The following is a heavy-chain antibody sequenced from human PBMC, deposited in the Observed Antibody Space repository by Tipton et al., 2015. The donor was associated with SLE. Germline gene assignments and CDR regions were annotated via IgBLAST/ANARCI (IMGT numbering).Heavy chain of an antibody. Sequence: AGLVKPSETLSLTCAVYGGSFSGYYWSWIRQPPGKGLEWIGEINHSGSTNYNPSLKSRVTISVDTSKNQFSLKLSSVTAADTAVYYCARGVGATTRWYFDYWGQGTLVTVSS. CDR3: ARGVGATTRWYFDY. CDR2: INHSGST. V-gene: IGHV4-34*01. J-gene: IGHJ4*02. D-gene: IGHD1-26*01. CDR1: GGSFSGYY.